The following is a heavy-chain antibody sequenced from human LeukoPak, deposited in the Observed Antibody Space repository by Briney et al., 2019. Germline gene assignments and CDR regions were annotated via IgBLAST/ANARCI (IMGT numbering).Heavy chain of an antibody. CDR3: ARVYSTNYYGSGDRPFLFDY. J-gene: IGHJ4*02. V-gene: IGHV1-8*01. CDR2: MNPNSGNT. CDR1: GYTFTSYD. D-gene: IGHD3-10*01. Sequence: GASVKVSCKASGYTFTSYDINWVRQATGQGLEWMGWMNPNSGNTGYAQKFQGRVTMTTDTSTSTAYMELTSLRSDDTAVYYCARVYSTNYYGSGDRPFLFDYWGQGTVVTVSS.